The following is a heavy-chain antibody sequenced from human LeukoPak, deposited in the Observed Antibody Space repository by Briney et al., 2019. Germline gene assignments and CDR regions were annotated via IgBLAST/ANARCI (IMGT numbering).Heavy chain of an antibody. D-gene: IGHD3-22*01. Sequence: ASVKVSCKVSGYTLTELSMHWVRQAPGKGLEWMGGFDPEDGETIYAQKFQGRVTMTEDTSTDTAYMELSSLRSEDTAVYYCASPSTMIDHDAFDIWGQGTMVTVSS. J-gene: IGHJ3*02. CDR1: GYTLTELS. CDR2: FDPEDGET. CDR3: ASPSTMIDHDAFDI. V-gene: IGHV1-24*01.